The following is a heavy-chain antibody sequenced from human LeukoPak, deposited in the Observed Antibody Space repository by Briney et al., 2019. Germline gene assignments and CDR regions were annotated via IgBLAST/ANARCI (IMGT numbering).Heavy chain of an antibody. J-gene: IGHJ5*02. Sequence: GASVKVSCKASGYTFTSYGISWVRQAPGQGLEWMGWISGYNGNTNSAQKLQGRVTTTTDTSTSTAYMELRSLRSDDTAVYYCARPNYPGGSGSYGGTNWFDPWGQGTLVTVSS. D-gene: IGHD3-10*01. CDR3: ARPNYPGGSGSYGGTNWFDP. V-gene: IGHV1-18*01. CDR2: ISGYNGNT. CDR1: GYTFTSYG.